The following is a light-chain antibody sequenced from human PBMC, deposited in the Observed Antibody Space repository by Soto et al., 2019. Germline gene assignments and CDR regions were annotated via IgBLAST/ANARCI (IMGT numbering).Light chain of an antibody. J-gene: IGKJ2*01. CDR3: QQYNHWYT. CDR2: GAS. V-gene: IGKV3-15*01. CDR1: QSVSNN. Sequence: EIVLTQSPGTLSLSPGEKATLSCRASQSVSNNYLAWYQQKPGKAPRLLIYGASTRATGIPARFSGSGSGTEFTLTVSSLQSEDVAVYYCQQYNHWYTFGQGTKVDIK.